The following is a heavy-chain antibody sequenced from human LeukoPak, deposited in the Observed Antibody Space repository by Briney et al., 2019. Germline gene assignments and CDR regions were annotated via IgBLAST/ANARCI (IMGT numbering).Heavy chain of an antibody. Sequence: GASVKVSCKASGGTFSSYAMHWVRQAPGQRLEWMGWINAGNGNTKYSQKFQSRVTITRDTSASTAYMELSSLRSEDTAVYYCARGERLVHKAFDIWGQGTMVTVSS. CDR3: ARGERLVHKAFDI. CDR2: INAGNGNT. J-gene: IGHJ3*02. CDR1: GGTFSSYA. V-gene: IGHV1-3*01. D-gene: IGHD3-9*01.